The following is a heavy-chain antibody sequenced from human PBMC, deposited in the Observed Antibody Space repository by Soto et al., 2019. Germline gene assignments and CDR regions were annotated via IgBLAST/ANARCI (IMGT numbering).Heavy chain of an antibody. J-gene: IGHJ4*02. CDR1: GASVSSTYW. CDR3: ARYNAASGTYYFDF. D-gene: IGHD6-13*01. V-gene: IGHV4-4*02. CDR2: INHRGSA. Sequence: SETLSLTCAVSGASVSSTYWWSWVRQPPGKGPEWIGEINHRGSANYNPSLKSRVTISVGISKSQFSLRLTSVTAADTAVYYCARYNAASGTYYFDFWGQGALVTVS.